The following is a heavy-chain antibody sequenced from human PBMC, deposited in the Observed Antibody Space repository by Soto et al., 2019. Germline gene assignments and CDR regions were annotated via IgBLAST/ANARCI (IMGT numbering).Heavy chain of an antibody. CDR1: GFTFSSHA. J-gene: IGHJ4*02. CDR2: ISGSGTSP. D-gene: IGHD3-22*01. Sequence: GGSLRLSCAASGFTFSSHAMGWVRQAPGKGLEWVATISGSGTSPYYAGSVRGRFTISRDNSENTLFLEVDSLRAEDTAVYYCAKAFDSSGYLYERAFDFWGQGTLVTVSS. V-gene: IGHV3-23*01. CDR3: AKAFDSSGYLYERAFDF.